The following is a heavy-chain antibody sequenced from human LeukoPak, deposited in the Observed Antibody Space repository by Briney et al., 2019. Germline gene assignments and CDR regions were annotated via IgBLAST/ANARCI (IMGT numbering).Heavy chain of an antibody. J-gene: IGHJ4*02. D-gene: IGHD2-15*01. V-gene: IGHV4-59*08. CDR1: GGSISSYY. CDR3: VGDCSGGSCYSGFVW. CDR2: IYYSGST. Sequence: SETLSLTCTVSGGSISSYYWSWIRQPPGKGLEWIGYIYYSGSTNYNPSLKSRVTISVDTSKNQFSLKLSSVTAADTAVYYCVGDCSGGSCYSGFVWWGQGTLVTVSS.